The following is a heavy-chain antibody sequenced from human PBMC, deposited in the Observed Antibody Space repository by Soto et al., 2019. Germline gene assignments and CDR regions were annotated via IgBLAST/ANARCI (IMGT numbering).Heavy chain of an antibody. D-gene: IGHD3-22*01. CDR1: GNSFTTYS. V-gene: IGHV1-3*01. CDR3: ARPKDYEDCLDL. CDR2: FDAGNRNT. Sequence: GASVKVSCKASGNSFTTYSLHWVRQAPGQSLEWMGWFDAGNRNTKYSQKFQGRVTFTRDTSANTAYMELSSLISEDTAVYYCARPKDYEDCLDLWGQGTLVTVSS. J-gene: IGHJ4*02.